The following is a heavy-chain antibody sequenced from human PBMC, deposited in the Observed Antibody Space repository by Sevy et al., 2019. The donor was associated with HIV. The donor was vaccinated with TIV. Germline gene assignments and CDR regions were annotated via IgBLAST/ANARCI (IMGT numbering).Heavy chain of an antibody. CDR2: IRNKADSYTT. V-gene: IGHV3-72*01. Sequence: GGSLRLSCAASGFTFSDHYMEWIRQAPGKGLEWVGRIRNKADSYTTEYAASVKGRFTITREDSKNSLYLLMNSLKTEDTAVYYCATHAGIAAGGRVFDYWGQGTLVTVSS. J-gene: IGHJ4*02. D-gene: IGHD6-13*01. CDR1: GFTFSDHY. CDR3: ATHAGIAAGGRVFDY.